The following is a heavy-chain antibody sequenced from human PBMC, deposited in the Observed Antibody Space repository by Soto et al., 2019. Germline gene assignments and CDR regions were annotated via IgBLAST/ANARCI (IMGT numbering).Heavy chain of an antibody. Sequence: QVQLVQSGVEVKMPGASVKLSCKTYGYAFTNYGVTWVRQVSGQGLEWIGGVSGYNRNTNYAQKFEDRVIMTTDTSTNTARVELRSLRSDDTGIYYGAGERQWEPLIYWGRGTLLTVSP. CDR3: AGERQWEPLIY. CDR2: VSGYNRNT. D-gene: IGHD1-26*01. J-gene: IGHJ4*02. V-gene: IGHV1-18*01. CDR1: GYAFTNYG.